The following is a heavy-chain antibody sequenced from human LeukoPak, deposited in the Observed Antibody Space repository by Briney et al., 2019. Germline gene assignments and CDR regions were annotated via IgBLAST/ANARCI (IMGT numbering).Heavy chain of an antibody. CDR1: GGSISSYY. CDR2: IYTSGST. Sequence: PSETLSLTCTVSGGSISSYYWSWIRQPAGKGLEWVGRIYTSGSTNYNPSHKSRVTMSVDTSKNQFSLKLSSVTAADTAVYYCASSDAYYDFWSGLNFDYWGQGTLVTVSS. V-gene: IGHV4-4*07. D-gene: IGHD3-3*01. CDR3: ASSDAYYDFWSGLNFDY. J-gene: IGHJ4*02.